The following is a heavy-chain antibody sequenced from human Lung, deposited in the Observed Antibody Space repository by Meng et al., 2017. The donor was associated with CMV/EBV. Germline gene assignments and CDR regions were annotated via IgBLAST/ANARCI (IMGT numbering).Heavy chain of an antibody. CDR2: ISAYNGNT. V-gene: IGHV1-18*01. Sequence: AQLVRYGGEVKKPGASVKVSCNASGYTFHSYGITWVRQAPGQGLEWMGWISAYNGNTNYAQTLQGRLTMTTDTSTSTAYMELRSLRSDDTAVYYCARVEVGITSGDYWGQGTLVTVSS. CDR3: ARVEVGITSGDY. CDR1: GYTFHSYG. J-gene: IGHJ4*02. D-gene: IGHD1-26*01.